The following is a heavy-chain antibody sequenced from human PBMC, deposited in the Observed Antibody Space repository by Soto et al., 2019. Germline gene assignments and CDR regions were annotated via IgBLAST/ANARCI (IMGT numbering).Heavy chain of an antibody. Sequence: SVKVSCKASGGTFSSYAISWVRQAPGQGLEWMGGIIPIFGTANYAQKFQGRVTITADESTSTAYMELSSLRSEDTAVYYCARGGYCSGGSCYSGAGLGVYYYYYGMDVWGQGTTVTVSS. CDR3: ARGGYCSGGSCYSGAGLGVYYYYYGMDV. D-gene: IGHD2-15*01. J-gene: IGHJ6*02. V-gene: IGHV1-69*13. CDR2: IIPIFGTA. CDR1: GGTFSSYA.